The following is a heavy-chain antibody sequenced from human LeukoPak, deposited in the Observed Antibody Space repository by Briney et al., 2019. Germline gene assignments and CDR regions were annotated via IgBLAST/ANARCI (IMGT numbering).Heavy chain of an antibody. CDR3: ARDHDFWSVTDY. D-gene: IGHD3-3*01. J-gene: IGHJ4*02. CDR1: GFIFSDYY. CDR2: ISDNSGYT. V-gene: IGHV3-11*06. Sequence: GGSLRLSCAASGFIFSDYYMSWIRQAPGKGLEWVSYISDNSGYTSYADSVKGRFTISRDNAKNSLYLQMNSLRAEDTAVYYCARDHDFWSVTDYWGQGTLVTVSS.